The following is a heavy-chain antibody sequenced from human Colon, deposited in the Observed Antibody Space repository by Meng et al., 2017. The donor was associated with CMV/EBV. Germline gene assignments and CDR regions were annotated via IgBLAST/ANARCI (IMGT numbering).Heavy chain of an antibody. V-gene: IGHV4-39*07. CDR3: VRGRPATMWAYYFDS. CDR1: GASFNNSIYS. CDR2: IYYTGNT. D-gene: IGHD2-2*01. J-gene: IGHJ4*02. Sequence: QLQLQESGPGLVKPQETLSLTWTVSGASFNNSIYSWGWIRQPPGKGLEWIGNIYYTGNTFYNASLKSRVTISVDTSKKQFSLKLSSVTSADTAIYYCVRGRPATMWAYYFDSWGQGTLVTVST.